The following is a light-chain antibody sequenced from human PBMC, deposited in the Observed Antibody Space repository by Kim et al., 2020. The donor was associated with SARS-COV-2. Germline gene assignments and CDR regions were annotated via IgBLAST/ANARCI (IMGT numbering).Light chain of an antibody. V-gene: IGKV3-20*01. CDR3: QQYGNS. CDR1: QSVSTTY. Sequence: EIVLTQSPGLLSLSPGERATLSCRASQSVSTTYLAWYQQKPGQAPRLLIYGASSRATGIPDRFSGSGSGTDFTLSISRLEPEDFAVYYCQQYGNSFGQGTKLEI. J-gene: IGKJ2*01. CDR2: GAS.